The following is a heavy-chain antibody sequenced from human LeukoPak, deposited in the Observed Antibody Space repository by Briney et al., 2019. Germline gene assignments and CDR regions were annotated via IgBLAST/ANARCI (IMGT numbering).Heavy chain of an antibody. Sequence: GESLKISCKGSGYSFTTYWIAWVRQMPGKGLEWMGIINPGDSDTRYSPSFQGRVTISADQSISTAHLQWNSLKASDTGMYYCARPRQWHRNDAFDIWGQGTMVIVSS. V-gene: IGHV5-51*01. CDR1: GYSFTTYW. CDR2: INPGDSDT. D-gene: IGHD6-19*01. CDR3: ARPRQWHRNDAFDI. J-gene: IGHJ3*02.